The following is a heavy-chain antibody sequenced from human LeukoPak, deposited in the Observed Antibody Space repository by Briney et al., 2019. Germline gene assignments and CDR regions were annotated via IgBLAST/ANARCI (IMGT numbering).Heavy chain of an antibody. V-gene: IGHV4-4*07. CDR1: GGSISSYY. J-gene: IGHJ4*02. CDR2: IYTSGST. D-gene: IGHD3-16*01. Sequence: PSETLSLTCTVSGGSISSYYWSWIRQPAGKGLEWIGRIYTSGSTNYNPSLKSRVSMSVDTSMNQCTLKLSSVTAADTAVYYCARVGDYALKDWGQGTLVTVSS. CDR3: ARVGDYALKD.